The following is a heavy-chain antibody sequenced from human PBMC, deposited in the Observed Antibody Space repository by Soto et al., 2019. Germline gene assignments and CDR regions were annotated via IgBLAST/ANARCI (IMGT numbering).Heavy chain of an antibody. D-gene: IGHD3-10*01. V-gene: IGHV4-31*03. CDR2: IYYSGST. CDR1: GGSISSGGYY. J-gene: IGHJ6*02. CDR3: ARDSMVRGWNGGMDV. Sequence: SETLSLTCTVSGGSISSGGYYWSWIRQHPGKGLEWIGYIYYSGSTYYNPSLKSRVTISVDTSKNQFSLKLSSVTAADTAVYYCARDSMVRGWNGGMDVWGQGTTVTVCS.